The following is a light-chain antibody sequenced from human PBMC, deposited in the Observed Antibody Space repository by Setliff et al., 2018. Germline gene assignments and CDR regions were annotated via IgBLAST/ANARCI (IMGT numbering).Light chain of an antibody. Sequence: QSVLTQPPSASGSPGQSVTISCTGTSNDVSGYNYVSWYQQHPGKAPQLMIYDVSKRPSGVPDRFSGSKSGNTASLTVSGLQAEDEADYYCSSYAGSNHLVFGTGTKVNVL. CDR2: DVS. J-gene: IGLJ1*01. CDR1: SNDVSGYNY. CDR3: SSYAGSNHLV. V-gene: IGLV2-8*01.